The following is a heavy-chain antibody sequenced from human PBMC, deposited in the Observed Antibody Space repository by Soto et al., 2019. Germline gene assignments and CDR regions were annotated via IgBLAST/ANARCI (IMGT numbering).Heavy chain of an antibody. V-gene: IGHV3-30-3*01. CDR1: GFSFSNYA. Sequence: GGSLRLSCAASGFSFSNYAMHWVRQTPDKGLEGVAVMSHDGSSSFYADSVKGRFTISRDNSKTTLYLQMNSLSTEDTAVYYCARDFPYCGSTSCYSAAPKYWGQGTLVTVSS. D-gene: IGHD2-2*01. CDR3: ARDFPYCGSTSCYSAAPKY. CDR2: MSHDGSSS. J-gene: IGHJ4*02.